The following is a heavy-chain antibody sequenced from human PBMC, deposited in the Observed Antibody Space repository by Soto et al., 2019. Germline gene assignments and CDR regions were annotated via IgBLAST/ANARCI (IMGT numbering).Heavy chain of an antibody. CDR1: GFTFSSYA. V-gene: IGHV3-23*01. CDR2: ISGSGGST. Sequence: EVQLLESGGGLVQPGGSLRLSCAASGFTFSSYAMSWVRQAPGKGLEWVSAISGSGGSTYYADSVKGLFTISRDNSKNPLYLQMNNLRAEDTAVYYCARKEVTRGGYFDYCGQGTLVTVAS. CDR3: ARKEVTRGGYFDY. D-gene: IGHD4-17*01. J-gene: IGHJ4*02.